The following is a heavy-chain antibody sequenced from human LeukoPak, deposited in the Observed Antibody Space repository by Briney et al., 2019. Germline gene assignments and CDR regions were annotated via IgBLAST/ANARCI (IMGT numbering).Heavy chain of an antibody. D-gene: IGHD5-18*01. CDR1: GYTLTSYY. J-gene: IGHJ4*02. CDR2: ISPSGAST. Sequence: ASVKVSCKASGYTLTSYYMHWVRQAPGQGLEWMGIISPSGASTSYAQKFQGRVTMTRDTSTNTVYMELSSLRSEDTAVYYCARSYSYGSSLDYWGQGTLVTVSS. V-gene: IGHV1-46*01. CDR3: ARSYSYGSSLDY.